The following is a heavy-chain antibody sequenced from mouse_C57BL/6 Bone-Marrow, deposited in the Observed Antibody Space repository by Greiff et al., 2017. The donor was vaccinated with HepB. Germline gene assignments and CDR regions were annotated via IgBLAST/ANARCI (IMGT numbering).Heavy chain of an antibody. CDR3: TRDRFDYYFDY. CDR1: GFTFSTSG. V-gene: IGHV5-6*02. CDR2: INTGGTYT. Sequence: DVKLVESGGDLVRPGGSLKLSCAASGFTFSTSGMSWVRQTPDKRLEWVATINTGGTYTYYADSVRGRFTISKDSAKNTLFLLMNSLKSEDSAIYYCTRDRFDYYFDYWGQGTTLTVSS. J-gene: IGHJ2*01. D-gene: IGHD2-14*01.